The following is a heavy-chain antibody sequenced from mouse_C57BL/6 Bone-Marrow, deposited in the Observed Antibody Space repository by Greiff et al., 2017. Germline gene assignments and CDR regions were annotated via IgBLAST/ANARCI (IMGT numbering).Heavy chain of an antibody. CDR2: IDPSDSYT. CDR3: ARQLRPYYFDY. V-gene: IGHV1-69*01. J-gene: IGHJ2*01. Sequence: VQLQQPGAELVMPGASVKLSCKASGYTFTSYWMHWVKQRPGQGLEWIGEIDPSDSYTNYNQKFKGKSTLTVDKSSSTAYMQLSSLTSEDSAVYYCARQLRPYYFDYWGQGTTLTVSS. CDR1: GYTFTSYW. D-gene: IGHD3-2*02.